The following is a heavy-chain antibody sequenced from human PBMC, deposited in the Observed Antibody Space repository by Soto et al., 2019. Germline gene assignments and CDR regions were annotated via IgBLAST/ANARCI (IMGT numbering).Heavy chain of an antibody. CDR1: GGTFSTAA. J-gene: IGHJ6*02. D-gene: IGHD3-3*02. CDR3: ARDKDRPQLGGNYYYIMDV. V-gene: IGHV1-69*11. CDR2: IMPILRTA. Sequence: QVQVVQSGAEVKKPGSSVKVSCKASGGTFSTAAISWVRQAPGQGLEWMGGIMPILRTADYAQKFQGRVTITAGESTSTAYLELRSLRSEDTAVYYCARDKDRPQLGGNYYYIMDVWGQGTTVTVSS.